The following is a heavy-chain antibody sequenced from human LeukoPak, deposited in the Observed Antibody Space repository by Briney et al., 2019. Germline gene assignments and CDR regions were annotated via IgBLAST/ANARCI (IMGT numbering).Heavy chain of an antibody. Sequence: PSETLSLTCTVSGYSISSGYYWGWIRQPPGKGLEWIGSIYHSGSTYYNPSLKSRVTISVDTSKNQFSLKLSSVTAADTAVYYCARERNRYSSSWYLLGPWGQGTLVTVSS. J-gene: IGHJ5*02. V-gene: IGHV4-38-2*02. D-gene: IGHD6-13*01. CDR3: ARERNRYSSSWYLLGP. CDR1: GYSISSGYY. CDR2: IYHSGST.